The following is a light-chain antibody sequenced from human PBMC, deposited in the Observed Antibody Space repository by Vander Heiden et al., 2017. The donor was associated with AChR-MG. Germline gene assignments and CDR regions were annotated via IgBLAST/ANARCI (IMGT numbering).Light chain of an antibody. CDR3: CSYAGSYTWV. CDR1: SSDVGAYKY. V-gene: IGLV2-11*01. J-gene: IGLJ3*02. CDR2: DVN. Sequence: QSALTQPRSVSGSPGQSVTISCTGTSSDVGAYKYVSWYQQHPGKAPKRMIYDVNKRPSGVPDRVSGSKSGNTASLTISGLQAEDEADDYCCSYAGSYTWVFGGGTKLTVL.